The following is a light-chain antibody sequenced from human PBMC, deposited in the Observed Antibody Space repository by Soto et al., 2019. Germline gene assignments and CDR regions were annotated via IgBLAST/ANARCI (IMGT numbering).Light chain of an antibody. CDR3: QQSYSTPMYT. V-gene: IGKV1-39*01. CDR2: AAS. CDR1: QSISSY. Sequence: DIQITQSPSSLSASVGDRVTITCRASQSISSYLNWYQQKPGKAPKLLIYAASSLQSGVPSRFSGSGSGTDFTLTISSLQPEDFATYYCQQSYSTPMYTFGQGTKV. J-gene: IGKJ2*01.